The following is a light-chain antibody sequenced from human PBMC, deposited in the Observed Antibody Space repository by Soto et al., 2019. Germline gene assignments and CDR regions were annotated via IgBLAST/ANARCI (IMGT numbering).Light chain of an antibody. CDR2: AAS. V-gene: IGKV1-9*01. J-gene: IGKJ5*01. CDR1: QGINSY. CDR3: EQINSSPIT. Sequence: DIQLTQSPSFLSASVGDRVTITCRASQGINSYLAWYQQKPGKVPKLLIYAASTLQSGVPSRFSGSGSGTEFTLTISSLQPEDFATYYCEQINSSPITDGQGTRLEI.